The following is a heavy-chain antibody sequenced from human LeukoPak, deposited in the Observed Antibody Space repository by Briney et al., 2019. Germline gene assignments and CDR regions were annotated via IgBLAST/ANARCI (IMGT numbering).Heavy chain of an antibody. CDR2: INGGGNTT. Sequence: PGGSLRLSCAASGFAFSSFAMGWVRQSPGKGLEWLSTINGGGNTTFYSDSVKDRFTISRDNSKNTLYLHMDSLRPDDTATYYCTKELHVAVAVADYYYFYMDVWGRGTAVTVSS. J-gene: IGHJ6*03. D-gene: IGHD6-19*01. CDR1: GFAFSSFA. CDR3: TKELHVAVAVADYYYFYMDV. V-gene: IGHV3-23*01.